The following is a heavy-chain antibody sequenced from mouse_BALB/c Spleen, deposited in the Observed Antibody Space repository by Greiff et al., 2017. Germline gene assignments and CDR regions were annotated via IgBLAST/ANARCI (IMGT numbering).Heavy chain of an antibody. CDR3: ARGPHYYGSSYYYAMDY. J-gene: IGHJ4*01. V-gene: IGHV14-3*02. CDR2: IDPTNGNT. CDR1: GFNIKDTY. Sequence: VQLQQSGAELVKPGASVKLSCTASGFNIKDTYMHWVKQRPEQGLEWIGRIDPTNGNTKYDPKFQGKATITADTSSNTAYLQLSSLTSEDTAVYYCARGPHYYGSSYYYAMDYWGQGTSVTVSS. D-gene: IGHD1-1*01.